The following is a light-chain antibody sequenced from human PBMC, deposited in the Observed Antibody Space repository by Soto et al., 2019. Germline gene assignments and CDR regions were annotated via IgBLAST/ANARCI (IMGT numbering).Light chain of an antibody. CDR3: QQSYSTPLT. CDR2: AAS. V-gene: IGKV1-39*01. J-gene: IGKJ4*01. Sequence: DIQMTQSPSSLSASVGDRVTITCRASQSISSYLNWYQQKPGKAPKLLICAASSLQSGVPSRFSGSGAGTDFTLTISSLLPEDLATYHWQQSYSTPLTFGGGTKVEIK. CDR1: QSISSY.